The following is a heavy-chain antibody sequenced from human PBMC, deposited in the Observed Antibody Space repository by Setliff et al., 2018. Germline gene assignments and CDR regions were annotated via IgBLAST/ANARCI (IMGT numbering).Heavy chain of an antibody. D-gene: IGHD3-10*01. J-gene: IGHJ4*02. CDR2: IRHDGNNK. CDR3: AKEITGVIISGLDF. V-gene: IGHV3-30*02. Sequence: GGSLRLSCAASGFTFSSYGLHWVRQAPGKGLEWVTFIRHDGNNKYYSDSVKGRFTISRDNSKKILYLDMNSLRPEDTAVYYCAKEITGVIISGLDFRGQGTVVTVSS. CDR1: GFTFSSYG.